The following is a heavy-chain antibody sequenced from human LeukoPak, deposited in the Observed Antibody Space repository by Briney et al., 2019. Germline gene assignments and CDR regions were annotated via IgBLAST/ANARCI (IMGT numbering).Heavy chain of an antibody. V-gene: IGHV4-39*01. Sequence: SETLSLTCTVSGGSISSSSYYWGWIRQPPGKGLEWIGSIYYSGSTYYNPSLKSRVTISVDTSKNQFSVKLSSVTAADTAVYYCARLYSSSWYGPFVDYWGQGTLVTVSS. CDR3: ARLYSSSWYGPFVDY. D-gene: IGHD6-13*01. CDR1: GGSISSSSYY. J-gene: IGHJ4*02. CDR2: IYYSGST.